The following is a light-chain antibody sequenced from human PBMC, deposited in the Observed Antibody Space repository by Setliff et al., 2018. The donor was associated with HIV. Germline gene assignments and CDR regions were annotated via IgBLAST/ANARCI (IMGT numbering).Light chain of an antibody. J-gene: IGLJ1*01. V-gene: IGLV2-11*01. Sequence: QSVLTQPRSVSGSPGQSVTISCTGTSSDVGGYAYVSWFQQHPGKAPKLMIFDVSKRPSGVPDRFSGSKSGNTASLTISGLQAEDEADYYCCSFAGSPYVFGTGTKGTVL. CDR3: CSFAGSPYV. CDR1: SSDVGGYAY. CDR2: DVS.